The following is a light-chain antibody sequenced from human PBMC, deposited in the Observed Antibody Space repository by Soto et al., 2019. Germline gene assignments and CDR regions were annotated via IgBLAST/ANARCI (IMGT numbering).Light chain of an antibody. J-gene: IGLJ2*01. CDR3: SSYTSTNTLI. V-gene: IGLV2-14*03. CDR1: SSDVGGYNS. CDR2: DVS. Sequence: QSALTQPASVSGSPGQSITISCTGTSSDVGGYNSVSWYQQHPDKAPQLKIFDVSNRPSGISDRFSGSKSDNTASLTISGLQAEDEADYYCSSYTSTNTLIFGGGTKVTVL.